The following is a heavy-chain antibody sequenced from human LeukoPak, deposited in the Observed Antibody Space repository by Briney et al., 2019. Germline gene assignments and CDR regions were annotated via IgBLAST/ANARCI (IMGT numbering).Heavy chain of an antibody. V-gene: IGHV1-18*01. CDR2: ISTYNGNT. D-gene: IGHD3-3*01. J-gene: IGHJ6*03. CDR1: GYTFTSYG. CDR3: AREGTYYDFWSGYSELDHYYYYYMDV. Sequence: ASVKVSCKASGYTFTSYGISWVRQAPGQGLEWMGWISTYNGNTNYAQKLQGRVTMTTDTSTSTAYMELRSLRSDDTAVYYCAREGTYYDFWSGYSELDHYYYYYMDVWGKGTTVTVSS.